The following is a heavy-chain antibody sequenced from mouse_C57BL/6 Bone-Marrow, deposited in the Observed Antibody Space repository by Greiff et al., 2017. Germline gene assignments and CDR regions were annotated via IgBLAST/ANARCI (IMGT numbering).Heavy chain of an antibody. CDR1: GYTFTSYW. CDR3: ASGYDPYYFDY. J-gene: IGHJ2*01. D-gene: IGHD2-10*02. V-gene: IGHV1-59*01. Sequence: QVHVKQPGAELVRPGTSVKLSCKASGYTFTSYWMHWVKQRPGQGLEWIGVIDPSDSYTNYNQKFKGKATLTVDTSSSTAYMQLSSLTSEDSAVYYCASGYDPYYFDYWGQGTTLTVSS. CDR2: IDPSDSYT.